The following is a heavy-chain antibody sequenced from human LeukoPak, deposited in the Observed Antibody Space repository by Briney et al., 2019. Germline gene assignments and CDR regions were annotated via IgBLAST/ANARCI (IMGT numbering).Heavy chain of an antibody. V-gene: IGHV1-2*02. J-gene: IGHJ3*02. Sequence: ASVKVSCKASGYPFTAYYFHWVRQAPGLGLEWMGWINPNSAGTNYAQKFQGRVTMTTDTSTSTAYMELRSLRSDDTAVYYCARDFMNDSSGSIWGQGTMVTVSS. CDR1: GYPFTAYY. CDR2: INPNSAGT. CDR3: ARDFMNDSSGSI. D-gene: IGHD3-22*01.